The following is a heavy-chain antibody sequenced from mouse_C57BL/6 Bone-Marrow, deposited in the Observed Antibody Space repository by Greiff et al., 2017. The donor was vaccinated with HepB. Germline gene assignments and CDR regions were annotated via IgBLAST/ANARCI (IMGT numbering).Heavy chain of an antibody. CDR3: ARLITTSRGGFAY. CDR1: GYTFTDYY. Sequence: VQLQQSGPELVKPGASVKMSCKASGYTFTDYYMHWVKQSHGKSLEWIGYINPNNGGTNYNQKFKGKATLTVNKSSSTAYMELRSLTSEDSAVYDCARLITTSRGGFAYWGQGTLVTVAA. CDR2: INPNNGGT. V-gene: IGHV1-22*01. D-gene: IGHD1-1*01. J-gene: IGHJ3*01.